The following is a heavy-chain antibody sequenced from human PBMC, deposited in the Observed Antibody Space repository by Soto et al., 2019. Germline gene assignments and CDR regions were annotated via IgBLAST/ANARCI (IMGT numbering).Heavy chain of an antibody. CDR1: GGSVTSGSYY. Sequence: SETLSLTCTVSGGSVTSGSYYWNWIRHPPGKRLEWIGYIHYSGSTNYQPSLKSRVTMSVDTSKTQFSLKLSAVTASDTAVYDCARDRGYSWSLTNGGMDVWGQGTTVTVSS. CDR3: ARDRGYSWSLTNGGMDV. V-gene: IGHV4-61*01. J-gene: IGHJ6*02. CDR2: IHYSGST. D-gene: IGHD6-13*01.